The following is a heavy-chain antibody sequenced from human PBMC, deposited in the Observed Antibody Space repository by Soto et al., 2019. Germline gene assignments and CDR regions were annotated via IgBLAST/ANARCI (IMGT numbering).Heavy chain of an antibody. J-gene: IGHJ5*02. Sequence: SETLSLTCTVSGGSVSSGSYYWSWIRQPPGKGLEWIGYIYYSGSTNYNPSLKSRVTISVDTSKNQFSLKLSSVTAADTAVYYCARDLSPVAHPENCFHPRGHAPLVSVS. D-gene: IGHD2-15*01. CDR1: GGSVSSGSYY. CDR3: ARDLSPVAHPENCFHP. CDR2: IYYSGST. V-gene: IGHV4-61*01.